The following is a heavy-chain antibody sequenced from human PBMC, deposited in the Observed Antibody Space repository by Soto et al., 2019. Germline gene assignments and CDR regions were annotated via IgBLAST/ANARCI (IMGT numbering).Heavy chain of an antibody. V-gene: IGHV1-69*02. Sequence: QVQLVQSGAEVKKPGSSVKVSRKASGGIISSYAISWVRQAPGQGLEWMGKIIPVLGITNYAQKFQGRVTITADKSTSTAYMELSSLRSEDTAVYYCARPRRDDFNPTTTFDIWGQGTMVTVSS. J-gene: IGHJ3*02. CDR1: GGIISSYA. CDR2: IIPVLGIT. CDR3: ARPRRDDFNPTTTFDI. D-gene: IGHD1-1*01.